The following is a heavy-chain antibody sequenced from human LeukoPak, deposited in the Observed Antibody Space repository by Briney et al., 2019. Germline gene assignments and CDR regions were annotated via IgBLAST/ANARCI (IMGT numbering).Heavy chain of an antibody. D-gene: IGHD6-13*01. V-gene: IGHV3-23*01. Sequence: GGSLRLSCTASGFTFSSYAMNWVRQAPGKGLEWVSGIGAGGTFTYYADSVKGRFTISRDNSKNTLYLQMNSLRAEGTAVYYCAKVRHIAAYYYGMDVWGQGTTVTVSS. CDR1: GFTFSSYA. J-gene: IGHJ6*02. CDR2: IGAGGTFT. CDR3: AKVRHIAAYYYGMDV.